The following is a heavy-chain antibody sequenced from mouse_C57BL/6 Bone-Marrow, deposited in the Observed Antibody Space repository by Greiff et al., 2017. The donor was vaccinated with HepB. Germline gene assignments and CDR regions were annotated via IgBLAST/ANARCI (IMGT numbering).Heavy chain of an antibody. D-gene: IGHD1-1*01. J-gene: IGHJ3*01. CDR3: ARSLPLITTVPSFAY. CDR2: INPNYGTT. Sequence: VHVKQSGPELVKPGASVKISCKASGYSFTDYNMNWVKQSNGKSLEWIGVINPNYGTTSYNQKFKGKATLTVDQSSSTAYMQLNSLTSEDSAVYYCARSLPLITTVPSFAYWGQGTLVTVSA. CDR1: GYSFTDYN. V-gene: IGHV1-39*01.